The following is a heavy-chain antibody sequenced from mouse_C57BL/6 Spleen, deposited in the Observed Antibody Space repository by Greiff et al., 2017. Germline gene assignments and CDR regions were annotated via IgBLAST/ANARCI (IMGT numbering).Heavy chain of an antibody. CDR3: ARDSSGYVGYAMDY. Sequence: EVMLVESGGDLVKPGGSLKLSCAASGFTFSSYGMSWVRQTPDKRLEWVATISSGGSYTYYPDSVKGRVTISRDNAKKTLYLQMSSLKSEDTAMYYCARDSSGYVGYAMDYWGQGTSVTVSS. J-gene: IGHJ4*01. CDR2: ISSGGSYT. CDR1: GFTFSSYG. D-gene: IGHD3-2*02. V-gene: IGHV5-6*01.